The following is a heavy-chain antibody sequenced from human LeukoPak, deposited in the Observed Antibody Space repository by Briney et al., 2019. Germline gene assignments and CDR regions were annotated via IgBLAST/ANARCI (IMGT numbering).Heavy chain of an antibody. D-gene: IGHD3-9*01. CDR3: ASSGILTGYYDAFDI. CDR1: GFTFSSYA. CDR2: ISGSGGST. Sequence: GGSLRLSCAASGFTFSSYAMRWVRQAPGKGLEWVSAISGSGGSTYYADSVKGRFTISRDNSKNTLYLQMNSLRAEDTAVYYCASSGILTGYYDAFDIWGQGTMVTVSS. V-gene: IGHV3-23*01. J-gene: IGHJ3*02.